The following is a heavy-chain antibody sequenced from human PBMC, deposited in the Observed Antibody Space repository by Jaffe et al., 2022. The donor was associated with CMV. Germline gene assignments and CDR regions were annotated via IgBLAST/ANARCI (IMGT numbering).Heavy chain of an antibody. Sequence: EVQLVESGGGLVQPGRSLRLSCTASGFTFGDYAMSWVRQAPGKGLEWVGFIRSKAYGGTTEYAASVKGRFTISRDDSKSIAYLQMNSLKTEDTAVYYCTRDLSYGVERDYYYYMDVWGKGTTVTVSS. CDR1: GFTFGDYA. CDR3: TRDLSYGVERDYYYYMDV. CDR2: IRSKAYGGTT. V-gene: IGHV3-49*04. D-gene: IGHD5-18*01. J-gene: IGHJ6*03.